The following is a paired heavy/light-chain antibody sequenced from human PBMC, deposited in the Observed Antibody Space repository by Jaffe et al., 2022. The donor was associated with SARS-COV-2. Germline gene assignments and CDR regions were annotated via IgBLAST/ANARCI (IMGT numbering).Light chain of an antibody. CDR3: QQLNSYPRT. J-gene: IGKJ1*01. CDR1: QGISSY. V-gene: IGKV1-9*01. Sequence: DIQLTQSPSFLSASVGDRVTITCRASQGISSYLAWYQQKPGKAPNLLIYAASTLQSGVPSRFSGSGSGTEFTLTISSLQPEDFATYYCQQLNSYPRTFGQGTRVEIK. CDR2: AAS.
Heavy chain of an antibody. CDR2: IYYSGST. D-gene: IGHD2-2*01. V-gene: IGHV4-59*01. CDR1: GGSISNYF. J-gene: IGHJ6*02. Sequence: QVQLQESGPGLVKPSETLSLNCTVSGGSISNYFWNWIRQPPGKGLEWIGFIYYSGSTYYNPSLKSRVTMSVDTSKNQFSLNLGSVTAADTAVYYCARESFGAAGSSYYRYGMDVWGQGTTVTVSS. CDR3: ARESFGAAGSSYYRYGMDV.